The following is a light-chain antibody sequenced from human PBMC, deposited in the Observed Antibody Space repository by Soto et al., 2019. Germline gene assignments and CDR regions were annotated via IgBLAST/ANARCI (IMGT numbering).Light chain of an antibody. CDR3: SSKRDSSTLFV. V-gene: IGLV1-40*01. Sequence: QSVLTQPPSVSGAPGQTVTISCTGSSSNIGAPYDVHWYQHLPGTAPKLLIYEVTNRPSGVSDRFSGSKSGNTASLTISGLQAEDEADYYCSSKRDSSTLFVFGTGTKVTVL. CDR2: EVT. CDR1: SSNIGAPYD. J-gene: IGLJ1*01.